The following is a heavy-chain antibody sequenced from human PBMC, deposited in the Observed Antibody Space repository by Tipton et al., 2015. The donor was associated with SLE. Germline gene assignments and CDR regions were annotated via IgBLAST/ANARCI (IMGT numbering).Heavy chain of an antibody. J-gene: IGHJ6*03. Sequence: TLSLTCTVSGGSISTYYWTWIRQPAGKGLEWIGRIHIRGSTNYNPSLKSRVTISADTSKNQFSLKLSSVTAADTAVYYCASELSYSDFWSGSRNPDYYYYMDVWGKGTTVTVSS. CDR1: GGSISTYY. D-gene: IGHD3-3*01. V-gene: IGHV4-4*07. CDR2: IHIRGST. CDR3: ASELSYSDFWSGSRNPDYYYYMDV.